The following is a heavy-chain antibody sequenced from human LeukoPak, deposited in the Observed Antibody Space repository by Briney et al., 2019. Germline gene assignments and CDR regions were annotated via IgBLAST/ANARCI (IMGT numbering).Heavy chain of an antibody. D-gene: IGHD3-10*01. CDR1: GFTFSSYA. CDR2: ISGSGGST. Sequence: QPGGSLRLSCAASGFTFSSYAMSWVRQAPGKGLEWVSAISGSGGSTYYADSVKGRFTISRDNAKNSLYLQMNSLRAEDTAVYYCARVGPLSHPDYYYYGMDVWGQGTTVTVSS. V-gene: IGHV3-23*01. CDR3: ARVGPLSHPDYYYYGMDV. J-gene: IGHJ6*02.